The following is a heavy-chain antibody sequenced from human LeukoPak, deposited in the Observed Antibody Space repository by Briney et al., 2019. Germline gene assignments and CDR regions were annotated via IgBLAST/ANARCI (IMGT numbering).Heavy chain of an antibody. V-gene: IGHV4-34*01. D-gene: IGHD3-22*01. CDR2: INHSGST. CDR1: GGSFSGYY. Sequence: SETLSLTCAVYGGSFSGYYWSWIRQPPGKGLEWIGEINHSGSTNYNPSLKSRVTISVDTSKNQFSLKLSSVTAADTAVYYCARGHKTYYYDSSGYYTQNYYYYYMDVWGKGTTVTVSS. CDR3: ARGHKTYYYDSSGYYTQNYYYYYMDV. J-gene: IGHJ6*03.